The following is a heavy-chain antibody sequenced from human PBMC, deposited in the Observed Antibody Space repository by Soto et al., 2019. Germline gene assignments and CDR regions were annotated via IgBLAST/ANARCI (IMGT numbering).Heavy chain of an antibody. CDR1: GGSISSYY. V-gene: IGHV4-59*01. D-gene: IGHD3-10*01. Sequence: ETLSLTCTVSGGSISSYYWSWIRQPPGKGLEWIGYIYYSGSTNYNPSLKSRVTISVDTSKNQFSLKLSSVTAADTAVYYCARDLGSDPYGMDVWGQGTTVTVS. CDR3: ARDLGSDPYGMDV. J-gene: IGHJ6*02. CDR2: IYYSGST.